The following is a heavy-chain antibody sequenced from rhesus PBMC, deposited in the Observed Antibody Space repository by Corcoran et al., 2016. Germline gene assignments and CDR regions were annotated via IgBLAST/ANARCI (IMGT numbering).Heavy chain of an antibody. V-gene: IGHV4-173*01. CDR3: AREGTYNVWTGYPFDY. CDR1: GGSISSNY. CDR2: ISGSGGST. Sequence: QLQLQESGPGLVKPSETLSLTCAVSGGSISSNYWSWIRQPPGKGLAWIGRISGSGGSTDYNPSLKSRVTISTDTSKNQFFLKLSSVTAADTAVYYCAREGTYNVWTGYPFDYWGQGVLVTVSS. J-gene: IGHJ4*01. D-gene: IGHD3-3*01.